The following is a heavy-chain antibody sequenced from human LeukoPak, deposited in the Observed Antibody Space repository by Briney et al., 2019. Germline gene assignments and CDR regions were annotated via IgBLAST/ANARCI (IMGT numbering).Heavy chain of an antibody. Sequence: GGSLRLSCAASGFTFDDYAMHWVRQAPGKGLEWVSGISWNSGSIGYADSVKGRFTISRDNAKNSLYLQMNSLRAEDTALYYCAKDSGKIKDYMDVWGKGTTVTISS. J-gene: IGHJ6*03. D-gene: IGHD3-10*01. CDR2: ISWNSGSI. V-gene: IGHV3-9*01. CDR1: GFTFDDYA. CDR3: AKDSGKIKDYMDV.